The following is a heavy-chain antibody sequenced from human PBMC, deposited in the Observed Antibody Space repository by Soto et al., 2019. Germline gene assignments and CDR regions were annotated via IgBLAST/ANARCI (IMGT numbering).Heavy chain of an antibody. V-gene: IGHV1-8*01. Sequence: QVQLVQSGAEVKMPGASVKVSCQASGYTFNNYDINWVRQAAGQRLEWMGWLNPNSGNTGYAQKFQGRVTMTRSNSESTAYMELTSLRSEDTAVYYCVRGHNYYDSSGYYGDWGQGTLVTVSS. CDR2: LNPNSGNT. J-gene: IGHJ4*02. CDR3: VRGHNYYDSSGYYGD. CDR1: GYTFNNYD. D-gene: IGHD3-22*01.